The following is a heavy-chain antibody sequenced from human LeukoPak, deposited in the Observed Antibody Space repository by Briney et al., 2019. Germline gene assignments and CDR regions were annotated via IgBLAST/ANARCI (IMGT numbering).Heavy chain of an antibody. V-gene: IGHV1-2*02. Sequence: ASVKVSCKASGYTFTGYYIHWVRQAPGQGLEWMRWINPNTGVTNYAQKFQGRVTMTRDASVSTAYMELSSLNSDDTAVYYCARGIVSYRLDVWGKGTTVTVSS. J-gene: IGHJ6*03. D-gene: IGHD3-22*01. CDR2: INPNTGVT. CDR1: GYTFTGYY. CDR3: ARGIVSYRLDV.